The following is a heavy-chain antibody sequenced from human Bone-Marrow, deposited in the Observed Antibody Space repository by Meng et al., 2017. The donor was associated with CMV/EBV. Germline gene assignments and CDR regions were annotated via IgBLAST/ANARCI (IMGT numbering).Heavy chain of an antibody. V-gene: IGHV3-21*06. CDR2: ISSSSSYI. CDR3: ANIPVTTNYNGLDV. D-gene: IGHD4-17*01. Sequence: GGSLRLSCAASGFTFSSYSMNWVRQAPGKGLEWVSSISSSSSYIYYADSVKGRFTISRDNAKNLLSLQMNSPRAEDTAVYYCANIPVTTNYNGLDVWGQGTTVTVSS. J-gene: IGHJ6*02. CDR1: GFTFSSYS.